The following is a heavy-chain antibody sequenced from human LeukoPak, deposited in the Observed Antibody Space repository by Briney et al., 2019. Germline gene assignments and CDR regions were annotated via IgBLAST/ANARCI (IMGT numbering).Heavy chain of an antibody. Sequence: PSETVSLTCTVSGASISSGTYYWAWIRQAPGKGLEWIGNIYYSGSTSYNPPLESQVTISVDTSKNQFSLKLSSVTAADTAVYYCARQPYYDSSGSYFDYWGQGTVVTVSS. CDR1: GASISSGTYY. V-gene: IGHV4-39*01. CDR3: ARQPYYDSSGSYFDY. J-gene: IGHJ4*02. D-gene: IGHD3-22*01. CDR2: IYYSGST.